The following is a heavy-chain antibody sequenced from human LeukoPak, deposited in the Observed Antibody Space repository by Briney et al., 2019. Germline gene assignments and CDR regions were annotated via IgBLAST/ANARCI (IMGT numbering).Heavy chain of an antibody. D-gene: IGHD3-16*01. Sequence: GASVKVSCKASGYTFTSYAMNWVRQTPGQGLEWMGWINTHTGNPTFAQGFTGRFVFSLDTSVSTAFLQISSLKAEDTAVYYCARDEQGVIDASDIWGQGTMVTVSS. J-gene: IGHJ3*02. V-gene: IGHV7-4-1*02. CDR2: INTHTGNP. CDR3: ARDEQGVIDASDI. CDR1: GYTFTSYA.